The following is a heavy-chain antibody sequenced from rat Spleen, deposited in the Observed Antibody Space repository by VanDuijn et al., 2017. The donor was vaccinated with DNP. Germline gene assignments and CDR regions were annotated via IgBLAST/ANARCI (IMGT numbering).Heavy chain of an antibody. V-gene: IGHV5-29*01. J-gene: IGHJ2*01. CDR3: ATYNNYFDY. CDR1: GFTFSSYW. D-gene: IGHD1-10*01. Sequence: EVQLVETGGGLVQPGRSLKLSCVASGFTFSSYWMYWIRQAPTKGLEWVAYISYDGGITYYGDSVKGRFTISRDNVKSTLYLQMDSLRSEDTATYYCATYNNYFDYWGQGVMVTVSS. CDR2: ISYDGGIT.